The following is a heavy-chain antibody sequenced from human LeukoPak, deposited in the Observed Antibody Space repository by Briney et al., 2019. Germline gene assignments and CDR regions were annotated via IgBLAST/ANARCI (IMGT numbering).Heavy chain of an antibody. D-gene: IGHD2-8*01. J-gene: IGHJ6*03. Sequence: SETLSLTCTVSDDSISSNYWSWIRQPPGKGLEWIGYIYYTGSTSYNPSLKSRVTISVDTSKNQFSLNLSSVTAADTAVYYCARVGNGIYSHYYMDVWGKGTTVTISS. V-gene: IGHV4-59*01. CDR2: IYYTGST. CDR3: ARVGNGIYSHYYMDV. CDR1: DDSISSNY.